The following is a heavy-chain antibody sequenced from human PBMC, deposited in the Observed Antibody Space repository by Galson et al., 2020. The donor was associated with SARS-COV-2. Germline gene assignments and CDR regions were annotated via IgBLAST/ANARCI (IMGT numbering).Heavy chain of an antibody. Sequence: SETLSLTCTVSGGSISSGSYYWSWIRQPAGKGLEWIGRIYTSGSTNYNPSLKSRVTISVDTSKNQFSLKLSSVTAADTAVYYCARDSGSGSYRAVYGMDVWGQGTTVTVSS. CDR1: GGSISSGSYY. D-gene: IGHD3-10*01. V-gene: IGHV4-61*02. CDR2: IYTSGST. CDR3: ARDSGSGSYRAVYGMDV. J-gene: IGHJ6*02.